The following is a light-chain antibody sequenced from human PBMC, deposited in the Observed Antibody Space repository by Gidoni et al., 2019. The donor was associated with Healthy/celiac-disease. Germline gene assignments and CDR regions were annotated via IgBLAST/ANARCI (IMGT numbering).Light chain of an antibody. CDR1: QSVSSSY. CDR2: GAS. J-gene: IGKJ1*01. V-gene: IGKV3-20*01. Sequence: EIVLTQYPGTLSLSPGERATLSCRASQSVSSSYLAWYQQKPGQAPRLLIYGASSRATGIPDRFSGSGSGTDFTLTISRLEPEDFAVYYWQQYGSSPRTFGQGTKVEIK. CDR3: QQYGSSPRT.